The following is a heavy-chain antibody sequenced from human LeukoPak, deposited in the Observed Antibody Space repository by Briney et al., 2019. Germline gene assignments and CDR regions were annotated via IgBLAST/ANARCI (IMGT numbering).Heavy chain of an antibody. CDR1: GFTFRSHA. J-gene: IGHJ4*02. Sequence: GGSLRLSCEGSGFTFRSHAMSWVRQAPGKGLEFVSGIYENGGTTYYADSVKGRFPISRDNSKNTLYLQMDSLRGEDTAVYYCAKDFRIGYSAHFDYWGQGALVTVSS. CDR3: AKDFRIGYSAHFDY. V-gene: IGHV3-23*01. CDR2: IYENGGTT. D-gene: IGHD2-21*01.